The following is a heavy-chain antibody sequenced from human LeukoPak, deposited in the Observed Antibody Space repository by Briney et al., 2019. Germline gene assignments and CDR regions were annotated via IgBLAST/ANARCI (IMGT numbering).Heavy chain of an antibody. CDR3: ARGLRGGHYYDRSGYYAY. V-gene: IGHV1-69*01. J-gene: IGHJ4*02. CDR2: IIPIFGTA. CDR1: GGTFSNYA. D-gene: IGHD3-22*01. Sequence: SVRVSCKASGGTFSNYAFSWVRQAPGQGLEWMGGIIPIFGTADYAQKFQGRVTITADESTSTAYMELSSLRSEDTAVYYCARGLRGGHYYDRSGYYAYWGQGTLVTVSS.